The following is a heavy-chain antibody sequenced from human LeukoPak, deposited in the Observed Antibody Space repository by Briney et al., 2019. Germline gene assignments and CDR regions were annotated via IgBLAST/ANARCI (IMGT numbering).Heavy chain of an antibody. V-gene: IGHV4-59*01. Sequence: PSETLSLTCTVSGGSISSYYWSWIRQPPGKGLEWIGHIYYSGSTKYNPSLKGRLTISVDTSKKQFSLKLSSVTAADTAVYYCARQVEWYFDLWGRGTLVTVSS. CDR2: IYYSGST. J-gene: IGHJ2*01. CDR1: GGSISSYY. CDR3: ARQVEWYFDL.